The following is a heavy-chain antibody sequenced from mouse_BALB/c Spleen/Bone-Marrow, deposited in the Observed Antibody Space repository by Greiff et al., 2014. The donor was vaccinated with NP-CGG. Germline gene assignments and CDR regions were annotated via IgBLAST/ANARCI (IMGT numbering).Heavy chain of an antibody. Sequence: VQLVESGPGLVQPSQSLSITCTVSGFSLTSYGVHWVRQSPGKGLEWLGVIWRGGSTDYNAAFMSRLSITKDNSKSQVFFKMNSLQADDTAICYCATDYYGYDDGFAYWGQGTLVTVSA. CDR1: GFSLTSYG. J-gene: IGHJ3*01. CDR2: IWRGGST. CDR3: ATDYYGYDDGFAY. V-gene: IGHV2-5*01. D-gene: IGHD2-2*01.